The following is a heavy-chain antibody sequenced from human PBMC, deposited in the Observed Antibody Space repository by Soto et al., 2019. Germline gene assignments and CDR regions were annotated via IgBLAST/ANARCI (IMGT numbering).Heavy chain of an antibody. CDR2: IYYSGST. J-gene: IGHJ3*02. V-gene: IGHV4-31*11. D-gene: IGHD3-22*01. CDR1: GGSISSGGYS. CDR3: ARGEVYYYDSSGYYRANDAFDI. Sequence: SETLSLTCAVSGGSISSGGYSWSWIRQPPGKGLEWIGYIYYSGSTYYNPSLKSRVTISVDTSKNQFSLKLSSVTAADTAVYYCARGEVYYYDSSGYYRANDAFDIWGQGTMVTVSS.